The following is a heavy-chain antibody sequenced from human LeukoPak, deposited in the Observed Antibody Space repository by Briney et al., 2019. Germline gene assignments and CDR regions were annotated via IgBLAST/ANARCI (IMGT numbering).Heavy chain of an antibody. V-gene: IGHV1-18*01. CDR2: ISAYNGNT. Sequence: GASVKVSCKASGYTFTSYGISWVRQAPGQGLEWMGWISAYNGNTNYAQKLQGRVTMTTDTSTSTAYMELRSLRSDDTAVYYCARDFYYYGSGTFMDVWGQGTMVTVSS. J-gene: IGHJ6*02. D-gene: IGHD3-10*01. CDR3: ARDFYYYGSGTFMDV. CDR1: GYTFTSYG.